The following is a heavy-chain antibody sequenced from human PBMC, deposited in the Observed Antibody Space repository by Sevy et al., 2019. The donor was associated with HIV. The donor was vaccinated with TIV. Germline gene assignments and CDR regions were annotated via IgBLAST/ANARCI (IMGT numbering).Heavy chain of an antibody. V-gene: IGHV3-23*01. CDR3: APTQNYYDSSGYDY. D-gene: IGHD3-22*01. Sequence: GGSLRLSCAASGFTFSSYAMSWVRQAPGRGLEWVSAISGSGGSTYYADSVKGRFTISRDNSKNTLYLQMNSLRAEDTAVYYCAPTQNYYDSSGYDYWGQGTLVTVSS. CDR1: GFTFSSYA. J-gene: IGHJ4*02. CDR2: ISGSGGST.